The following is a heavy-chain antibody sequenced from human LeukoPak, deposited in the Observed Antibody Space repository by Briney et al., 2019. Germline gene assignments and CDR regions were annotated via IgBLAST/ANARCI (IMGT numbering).Heavy chain of an antibody. CDR3: ARDTGFGNSTTWYDAFDM. V-gene: IGHV3-7*01. CDR2: INEAGSVQ. CDR1: GVFLSSFW. D-gene: IGHD2-2*01. J-gene: IGHJ3*02. Sequence: PGGSLRLSCASSGVFLSSFWMTWVRQGPGKGLEWVANINEAGSVQHYMDSVKGRFTISRDNAKNSVHLQMTSLRAEDTALYYCARDTGFGNSTTWYDAFDMWGQGTMVTVSS.